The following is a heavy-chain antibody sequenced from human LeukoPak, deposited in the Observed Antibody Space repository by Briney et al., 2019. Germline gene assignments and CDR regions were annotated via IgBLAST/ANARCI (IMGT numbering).Heavy chain of an antibody. D-gene: IGHD3-22*01. CDR2: ISGSGGST. CDR1: GFTFSSYA. J-gene: IGHJ4*02. Sequence: PGGSLRLSCAASGFTFSSYAMSWVRQAPGKGLEWVSAISGSGGSTYYADSVKGRFTISRDNAKNSLYLQMNSLRAEDTAVYYCARVSSSGYYILDYWGQGTLVTVSS. V-gene: IGHV3-23*01. CDR3: ARVSSSGYYILDY.